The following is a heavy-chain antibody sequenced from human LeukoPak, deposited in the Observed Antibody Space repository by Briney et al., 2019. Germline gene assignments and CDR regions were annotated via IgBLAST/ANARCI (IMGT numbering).Heavy chain of an antibody. CDR1: GGSISSSSYY. J-gene: IGHJ5*02. CDR2: IYYSGST. D-gene: IGHD1-1*01. V-gene: IGHV4-39*07. CDR3: ARGRTRFSWFDP. Sequence: PSETLSLTCTVSGGSISSSSYYWGWIRQPPGKGLEWIGSIYYSGSTYYNPSLKSRVTISVDTSKNQFSLKLSSVTAADTAVYYCARGRTRFSWFDPWGQGTLVTVSS.